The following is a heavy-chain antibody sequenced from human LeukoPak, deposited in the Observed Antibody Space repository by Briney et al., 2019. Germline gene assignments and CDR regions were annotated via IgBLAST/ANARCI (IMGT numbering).Heavy chain of an antibody. J-gene: IGHJ4*02. Sequence: SGGSLRLSCAASGFTFSSYAMHWVRQAPGKGLEWVAVISYDGSNKYYADSVKGRFTISRDNSKNTLYLQMNSLRAEDTAVYYCARLPPTVATGFDYWGQGTLVTVSS. CDR1: GFTFSSYA. D-gene: IGHD4-17*01. CDR3: ARLPPTVATGFDY. CDR2: ISYDGSNK. V-gene: IGHV3-30*04.